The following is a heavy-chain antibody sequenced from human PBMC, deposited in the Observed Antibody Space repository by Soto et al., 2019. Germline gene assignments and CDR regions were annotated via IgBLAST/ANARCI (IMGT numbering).Heavy chain of an antibody. CDR2: ISAYNGNT. CDR1: GYTFTNYG. J-gene: IGHJ3*02. V-gene: IGHV1-18*01. Sequence: GASVKVSCKASGYTFTNYGISWVRQAPGQGLEWMGWISAYNGNTNYTQKLQGRVTMTTDTSTNTAYMELRSLRSDDTAVYYCARDTGYDHDAFDIWGQGTMVTVSS. D-gene: IGHD5-12*01. CDR3: ARDTGYDHDAFDI.